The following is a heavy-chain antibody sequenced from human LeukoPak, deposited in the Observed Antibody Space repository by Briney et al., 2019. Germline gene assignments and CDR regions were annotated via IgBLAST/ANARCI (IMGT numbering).Heavy chain of an antibody. CDR2: IYTSGST. D-gene: IGHD3-22*01. V-gene: IGHV4-61*02. CDR1: GGSISSGSYY. CDR3: ARDLHDSSGYYSRYYYYYYMDV. J-gene: IGHJ6*03. Sequence: SETLSLTCTVSGGSISSGSYYWSWIRQPAGKGLEWIGRIYTSGSTNYNPSLKSRVTISVDRSKSQFSLKLTSVTAADTAVYYCARDLHDSSGYYSRYYYYYYMDVWGKGTTVTISS.